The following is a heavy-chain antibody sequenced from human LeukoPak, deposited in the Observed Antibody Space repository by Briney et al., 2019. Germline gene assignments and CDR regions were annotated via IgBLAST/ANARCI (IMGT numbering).Heavy chain of an antibody. CDR2: IYYSGST. Sequence: SETLSLTCTVSGGSISSSSYYWGWIRQPPGKGLEWIGSIYYSGSTYYNPSLKSRVTISVDTSKNQFSLKLSSVTAADTAVYYCARRSSRIKLGIGTFYYYYMDVWGKGTTVTISS. D-gene: IGHD7-27*01. V-gene: IGHV4-39*01. CDR1: GGSISSSSYY. CDR3: ARRSSRIKLGIGTFYYYYMDV. J-gene: IGHJ6*03.